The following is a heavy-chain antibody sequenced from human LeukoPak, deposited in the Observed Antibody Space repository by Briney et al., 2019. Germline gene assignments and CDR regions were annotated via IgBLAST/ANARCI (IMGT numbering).Heavy chain of an antibody. D-gene: IGHD3-22*01. V-gene: IGHV1-46*01. CDR3: ARGRVYYDSSGYQGLDY. Sequence: ASVKVSCKASGYTFTSYYMHWVRQAPGQGLEWMGIINTSGGSTSYAQKFQGRVTMTRDTSTSTVYMELSSLRSEDTAVYYCARGRVYYDSSGYQGLDYWGQGTLVTVSS. CDR1: GYTFTSYY. J-gene: IGHJ4*02. CDR2: INTSGGST.